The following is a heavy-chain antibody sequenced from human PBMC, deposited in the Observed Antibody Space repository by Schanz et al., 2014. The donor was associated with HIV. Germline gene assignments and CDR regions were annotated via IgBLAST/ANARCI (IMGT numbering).Heavy chain of an antibody. J-gene: IGHJ4*02. CDR2: MNPNSGNT. V-gene: IGHV1-8*01. CDR3: ARGARDCTNGVCGGYYFDY. Sequence: QVQLVQSGAEVKKPGASVKVSCKASGYTFTTNDINWVRQATGQGLEWMGWMNPNSGNTGYAQKIKGRVTLTRNTSISTAYMELSSLTSEDTAVYYCARGARDCTNGVCGGYYFDYWGQGTLVTVSS. CDR1: GYTFTTND. D-gene: IGHD2-8*01.